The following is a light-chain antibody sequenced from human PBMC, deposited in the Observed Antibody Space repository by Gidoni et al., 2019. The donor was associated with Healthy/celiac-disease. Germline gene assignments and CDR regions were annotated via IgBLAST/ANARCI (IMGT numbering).Light chain of an antibody. Sequence: DIQMTQSPSSLSASVGDRVTITCRASQSISSYLNWYQQKPGNAPKLLIYAASSLQSGVPSRFSGSGSGIDFTINISRPQPEDFANYYCQQSYSTPLTFGGGTKVEIK. CDR1: QSISSY. CDR2: AAS. J-gene: IGKJ4*01. CDR3: QQSYSTPLT. V-gene: IGKV1-39*01.